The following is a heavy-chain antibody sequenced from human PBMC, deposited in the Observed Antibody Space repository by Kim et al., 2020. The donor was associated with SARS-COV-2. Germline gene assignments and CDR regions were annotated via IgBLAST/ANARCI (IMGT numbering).Heavy chain of an antibody. J-gene: IGHJ4*02. V-gene: IGHV1-69*04. CDR2: IIPSLHIS. D-gene: IGHD2-21*02. CDR3: AREVTGSIHY. Sequence: SVKVSCKASGGSFSIYTMSWVRQAPGQRLEWMGRIIPSLHISNYAQKFQDRLTISADEPTNTAYMELSSLRFEDTAMYYCAREVTGSIHYWGQGTLVTVSS. CDR1: GGSFSIYT.